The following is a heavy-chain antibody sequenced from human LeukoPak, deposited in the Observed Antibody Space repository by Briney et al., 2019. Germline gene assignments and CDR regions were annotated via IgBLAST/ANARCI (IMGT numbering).Heavy chain of an antibody. CDR2: INSDGSSI. Sequence: GGSLRLSCTASGFSFSSYWMHWVRQDPGKGLVWVSRINSDGSSITYADSVKGRFTISRDNAKNTLYLQMNSLGVEDTAVYYCAREGRVSGYDFDSWGQGTLVTVSS. D-gene: IGHD5-12*01. J-gene: IGHJ4*02. CDR1: GFSFSSYW. CDR3: AREGRVSGYDFDS. V-gene: IGHV3-74*03.